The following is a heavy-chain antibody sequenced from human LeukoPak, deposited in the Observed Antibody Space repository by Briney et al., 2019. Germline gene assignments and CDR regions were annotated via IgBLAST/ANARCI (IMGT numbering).Heavy chain of an antibody. V-gene: IGHV3-66*01. CDR2: FYSGGNT. CDR3: ARGLSGFYAFDI. Sequence: GGSLRLSCAASGFTVSSNYVSWVRQAPGKGPEWVSVFYSGGNTYYAVSVKGRFTISRDNSKNTLYLQMNSLRAEDTAVYHCARGLSGFYAFDIWGQGTMVTVSS. CDR1: GFTVSSNY. J-gene: IGHJ3*02. D-gene: IGHD3-9*01.